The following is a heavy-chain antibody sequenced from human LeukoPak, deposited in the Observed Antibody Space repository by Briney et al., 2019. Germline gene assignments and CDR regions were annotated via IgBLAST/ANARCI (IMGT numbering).Heavy chain of an antibody. V-gene: IGHV3-7*01. CDR3: AREMGTRRPIDC. CDR1: GFTFSSYW. J-gene: IGHJ4*02. Sequence: GGSLRLSCAASGFTFSSYWMSWVRQAPGKGLEWVANIKQDGSEKYYVDSVEGRFTISRDHAKNSLYLQMNSLRVGDTAVYYCAREMGTRRPIDCWGQGTLVTVSS. D-gene: IGHD7-27*01. CDR2: IKQDGSEK.